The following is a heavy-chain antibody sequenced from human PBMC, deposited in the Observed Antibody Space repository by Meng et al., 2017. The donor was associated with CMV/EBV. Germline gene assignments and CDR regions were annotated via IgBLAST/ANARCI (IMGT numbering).Heavy chain of an antibody. CDR1: GFTFSSYW. D-gene: IGHD2-2*02. Sequence: GESLKISCAASGFTFSSYWMSWVRQAPGKGLEWVANIKQDGSEKYYVDSVKGRFTISRDNAKNSLYLQMNRLRAEDTAVYYCGRDGGYCSSTSCYNSSSWHLDYWGQGTLVTVSS. CDR2: IKQDGSEK. CDR3: GRDGGYCSSTSCYNSSSWHLDY. J-gene: IGHJ4*02. V-gene: IGHV3-7*01.